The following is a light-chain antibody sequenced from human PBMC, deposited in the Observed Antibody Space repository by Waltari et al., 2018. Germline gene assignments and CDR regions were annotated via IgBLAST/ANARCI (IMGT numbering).Light chain of an antibody. J-gene: IGLJ3*02. V-gene: IGLV2-8*01. CDR1: SSDVGGYNY. CDR2: EVS. CDR3: SSYAASNSWV. Sequence: PGQSVTISCTGTSSDVGGYNYVSWYQHNPGRAPKLLIYEVSKWPSGVPDRFSGSKSGNTASLTVSGLQAEDEADYYCSSYAASNSWVFGGGTKLTVL.